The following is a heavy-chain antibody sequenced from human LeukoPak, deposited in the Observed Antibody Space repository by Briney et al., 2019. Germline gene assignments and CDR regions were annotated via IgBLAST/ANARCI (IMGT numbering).Heavy chain of an antibody. J-gene: IGHJ2*01. CDR1: GFTFSSYW. D-gene: IGHD2-2*01. Sequence: PGGSLRLSCAASGFTFSSYWMGWVRQAPGRGLEWVADIKEDGTDKYSVDSVKGRFTISRDNAKNSLYLQMDSLRAEDTAVYYCARDTYRLFDLWGRGTLVTVSS. CDR3: ARDTYRLFDL. V-gene: IGHV3-7*01. CDR2: IKEDGTDK.